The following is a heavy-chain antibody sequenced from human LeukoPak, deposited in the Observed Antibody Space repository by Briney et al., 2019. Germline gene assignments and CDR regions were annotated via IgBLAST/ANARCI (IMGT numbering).Heavy chain of an antibody. Sequence: GGSLRLSCAASVFTFSSYNMNWVRQAPGKGLECVSYISSSSSTIYYADSVKGRFTISRDNAKNSLYLQMNSLRAEDTAVYYCVSGNNCNYWGQGTLVTVSS. CDR2: ISSSSSTI. CDR1: VFTFSSYN. D-gene: IGHD1-20*01. CDR3: VSGNNCNY. V-gene: IGHV3-48*01. J-gene: IGHJ4*02.